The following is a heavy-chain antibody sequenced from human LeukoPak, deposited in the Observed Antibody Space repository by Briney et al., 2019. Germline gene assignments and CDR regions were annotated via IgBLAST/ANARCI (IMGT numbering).Heavy chain of an antibody. J-gene: IGHJ4*02. CDR1: GFSFSSYW. CDR2: INSDGSIT. CDR3: ARDRVYCGSTSCYVYYFDY. Sequence: GGSLRLSCAASGFSFSSYWMHWVRQAPGKGLVWVSRINSDGSITTYADSVKGRFTISRDNAKNTLYLQMNSLRAEDTAVYYCARDRVYCGSTSCYVYYFDYWGQGTLVTVSS. D-gene: IGHD2-2*01. V-gene: IGHV3-74*01.